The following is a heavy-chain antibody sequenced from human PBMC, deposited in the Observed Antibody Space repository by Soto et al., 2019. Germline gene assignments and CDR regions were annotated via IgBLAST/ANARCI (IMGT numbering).Heavy chain of an antibody. Sequence: QVQLQQWGAGLLKPSETLSLTCAVDGGSVSGYYWIWMRQPPERGLEWMGEINHRGSTNCNPSLKSRDTISVDTSKNPYSLKLSSVTAEDTAAYYCARGHVGSGSHLDDWGHGTLVTVSA. V-gene: IGHV4-34*01. D-gene: IGHD3-10*01. J-gene: IGHJ4*01. CDR2: INHRGST. CDR3: ARGHVGSGSHLDD. CDR1: GGSVSGYY.